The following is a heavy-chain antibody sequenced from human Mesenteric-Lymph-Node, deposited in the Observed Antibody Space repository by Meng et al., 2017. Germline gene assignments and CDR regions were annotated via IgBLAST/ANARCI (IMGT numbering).Heavy chain of an antibody. J-gene: IGHJ4*02. CDR1: GGSFSGYY. V-gene: IGHV4-34*01. CDR2: INHSGST. Sequence: QGQLQQWGAGLLKPSETLSLTCAVYGGSFSGYYWSWIRQPPGKGLEWIGEINHSGSTNYNPSLKSRVTISVDTSKNQFSLKLSSVTAADTAVYYCARDPYATGWAGWGQGTLVTVSS. D-gene: IGHD6-19*01. CDR3: ARDPYATGWAG.